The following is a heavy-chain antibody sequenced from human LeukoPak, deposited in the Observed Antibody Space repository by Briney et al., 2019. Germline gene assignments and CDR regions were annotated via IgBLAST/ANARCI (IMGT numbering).Heavy chain of an antibody. Sequence: SETLSLTCTVSGGSISSSSYYWGWIRQPPGKGLEWIGSIYYSGSTYYNPSLKSRVTISVDTSKNQFSLKLSSVTAADTAVYYCARGTDMVRGVKSWFDPWGQGTLVTVSS. V-gene: IGHV4-39*01. CDR3: ARGTDMVRGVKSWFDP. CDR2: IYYSGST. J-gene: IGHJ5*02. CDR1: GGSISSSSYY. D-gene: IGHD3-10*01.